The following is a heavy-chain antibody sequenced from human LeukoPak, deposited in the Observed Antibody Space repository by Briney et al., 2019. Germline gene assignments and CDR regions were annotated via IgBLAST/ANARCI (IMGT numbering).Heavy chain of an antibody. D-gene: IGHD6-13*01. CDR3: AKTSDSSSWYMGVLFDP. CDR2: IYYSGST. Sequence: SETLSLTCTVSGGSISSYYWSWIRQPPGKGLEWIGYIYYSGSTNYNPSLKSRVTISVDTSKNQFSLKLSSVTAADTAVYYCAKTSDSSSWYMGVLFDPSGPGSLVSVSS. J-gene: IGHJ5*02. CDR1: GGSISSYY. V-gene: IGHV4-59*01.